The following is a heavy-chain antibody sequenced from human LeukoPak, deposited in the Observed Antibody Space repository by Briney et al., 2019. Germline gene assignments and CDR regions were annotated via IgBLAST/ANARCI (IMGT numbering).Heavy chain of an antibody. CDR1: GDSVSIYY. J-gene: IGHJ4*02. Sequence: SETLSLTCTVSGDSVSIYYWTWIRQPPGKGPEWIAYIYSGGSTHYNPSLKSRVTISIDMSKNQFSLNLTSVTASDTAVYYCARDRGYSYGPLDYWGQGALVIVSS. CDR3: ARDRGYSYGPLDY. V-gene: IGHV4-59*02. CDR2: IYSGGST. D-gene: IGHD5-12*01.